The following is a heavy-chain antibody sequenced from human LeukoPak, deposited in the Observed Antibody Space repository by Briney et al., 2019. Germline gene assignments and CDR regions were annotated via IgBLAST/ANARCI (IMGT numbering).Heavy chain of an antibody. J-gene: IGHJ4*01. Sequence: GGSLRLSCAASGFTFSSYEMNWVRQAPGKGLEWVSYISSSGSTIYYVDSVKGRFTISRDNAKNSLYLQMNSLRAEDTAVYYCASRKLGNDYWGQGTLVTVSS. CDR2: ISSSGSTI. D-gene: IGHD7-27*01. CDR1: GFTFSSYE. CDR3: ASRKLGNDY. V-gene: IGHV3-48*03.